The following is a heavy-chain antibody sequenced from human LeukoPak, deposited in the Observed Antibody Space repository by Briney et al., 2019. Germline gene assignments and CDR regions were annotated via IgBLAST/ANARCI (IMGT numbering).Heavy chain of an antibody. J-gene: IGHJ4*02. Sequence: SETLSLTCTVSGGSISSSSYYRGWIRQPPGKGLEWIGSIYYSGSTYYNLSLKSRVTISVDTSKNQFSLKLSSVTAADTAVYYCARGRAGGSSSWYFLDYWGQGTLVTVSS. CDR1: GGSISSSSYY. CDR2: IYYSGST. V-gene: IGHV4-39*07. D-gene: IGHD6-13*01. CDR3: ARGRAGGSSSWYFLDY.